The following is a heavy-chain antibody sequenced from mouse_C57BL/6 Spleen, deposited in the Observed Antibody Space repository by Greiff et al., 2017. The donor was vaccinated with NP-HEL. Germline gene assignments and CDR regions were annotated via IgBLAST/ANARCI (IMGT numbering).Heavy chain of an antibody. D-gene: IGHD1-1*01. CDR2: ISSGSSTI. CDR3: ATGSSNAMDY. J-gene: IGHJ4*01. V-gene: IGHV5-17*01. Sequence: EVKLEESGGGLVKPGGSLKLSCAASGFTFSDYGMHWVRQAPEKGLEWVAYISSGSSTIYYADKVKGRFTISRDNAKNTLFLQMTSLRSEDTAMYYCATGSSNAMDYWGQGTSVTVSS. CDR1: GFTFSDYG.